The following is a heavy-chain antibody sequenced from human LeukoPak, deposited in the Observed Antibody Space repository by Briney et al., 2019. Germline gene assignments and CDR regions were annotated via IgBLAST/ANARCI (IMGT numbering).Heavy chain of an antibody. CDR1: GGSISSYY. Sequence: SETLSLTCTVSGGSISSYYWSWIRQPPGKELEWIGYIYTSGSTNYNPSLKSRVTISVDTSKNQFSLKLSSVTAADTAVYYCARQIAVAGFDYWGQGTLVTVSS. J-gene: IGHJ4*02. V-gene: IGHV4-4*09. D-gene: IGHD6-19*01. CDR2: IYTSGST. CDR3: ARQIAVAGFDY.